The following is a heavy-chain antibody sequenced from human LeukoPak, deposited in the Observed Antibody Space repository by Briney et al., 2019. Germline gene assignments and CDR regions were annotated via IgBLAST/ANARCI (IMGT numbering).Heavy chain of an antibody. Sequence: GGPLRLSCVLSGFDLSGYSMNWVRQAPGREPEGVASITSGSTSIYFRDSLKGRFSISRDYAQDTLFLQMHGLRAEDSAVYYCSRTARRSHDYWGQGTLVTVSS. V-gene: IGHV3-21*06. CDR3: SRTARRSHDY. J-gene: IGHJ4*02. CDR2: ITSGSTSI. D-gene: IGHD1-1*01. CDR1: GFDLSGYS.